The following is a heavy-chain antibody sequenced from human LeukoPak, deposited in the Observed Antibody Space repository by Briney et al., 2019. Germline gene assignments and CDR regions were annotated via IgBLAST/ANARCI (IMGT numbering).Heavy chain of an antibody. D-gene: IGHD3-3*01. CDR3: ARGRKRFLEWLLYPRAFDI. J-gene: IGHJ3*02. CDR2: IYYSESA. CDR1: GASITSGDYY. Sequence: SETLSLTCTVSGASITSGDYYWSWIRQPPGQGLEWIGYIYYSESAYYNPSIISLLTISIDTSKNQFSLKLSSVTAADTAVYYCARGRKRFLEWLLYPRAFDIWGQGTMVTVSS. V-gene: IGHV4-30-4*08.